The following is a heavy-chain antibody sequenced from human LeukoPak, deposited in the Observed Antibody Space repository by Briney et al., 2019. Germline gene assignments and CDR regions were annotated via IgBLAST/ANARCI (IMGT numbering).Heavy chain of an antibody. V-gene: IGHV3-30*03. CDR2: ISHHGSNK. CDR1: GFTFNTYG. Sequence: GGSLRLSCVASGFTFNTYGMNWVRQAPGKGLEWVDVISHHGSNKFYADSVKGRFTISRDNSNNMVYLQMNGLRAEDTAVYYCARDTVIVADLWHFDLWGRGTLVTVSS. D-gene: IGHD3-22*01. CDR3: ARDTVIVADLWHFDL. J-gene: IGHJ2*01.